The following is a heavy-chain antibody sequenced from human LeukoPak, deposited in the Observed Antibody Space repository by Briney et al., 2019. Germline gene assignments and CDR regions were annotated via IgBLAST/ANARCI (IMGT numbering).Heavy chain of an antibody. CDR1: GGSISSSSYY. V-gene: IGHV4-39*01. D-gene: IGHD4-17*01. CDR3: ARQGYGDYGGNYYGMDV. J-gene: IGHJ6*02. Sequence: SETLSLTCSVSGGSISSSSYYWGWIRQPPGKGLEWIGIIYYSGSTYCNPSLKSRVTISVDTSKNQFSLKLSSVTAADTAVYYCARQGYGDYGGNYYGMDVWGQGTTVTVSS. CDR2: IYYSGST.